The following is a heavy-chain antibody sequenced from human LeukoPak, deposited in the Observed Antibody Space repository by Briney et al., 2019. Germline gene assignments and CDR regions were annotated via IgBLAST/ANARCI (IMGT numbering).Heavy chain of an antibody. V-gene: IGHV4-34*01. Sequence: SETLSLTCAVYGGSFSGYYWSWIRQPPGKGLEWIGEINQSGSTNYNPSLESRVTISVDTSKNQFSLKLSSVTAADTAVYYCARWYGGVWYFDLWGRGTLVTVSS. CDR3: ARWYGGVWYFDL. CDR1: GGSFSGYY. D-gene: IGHD1-14*01. J-gene: IGHJ2*01. CDR2: INQSGST.